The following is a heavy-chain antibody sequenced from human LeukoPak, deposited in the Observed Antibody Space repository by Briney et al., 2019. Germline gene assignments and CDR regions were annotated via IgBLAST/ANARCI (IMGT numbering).Heavy chain of an antibody. Sequence: SETLSLTCAVYGGSFSCYYWSWIRQPPGKGLEWIGEINHSGSTNYNPSLKSRVTISGDTSKNQFSLKLSSVTAADTAVYYCARGTDYDYWGQGTLVTVSS. CDR1: GGSFSCYY. J-gene: IGHJ4*02. V-gene: IGHV4-34*01. CDR2: INHSGST. CDR3: ARGTDYDY. D-gene: IGHD3-16*01.